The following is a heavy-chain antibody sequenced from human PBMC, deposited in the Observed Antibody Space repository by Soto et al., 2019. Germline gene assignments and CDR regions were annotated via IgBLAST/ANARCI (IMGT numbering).Heavy chain of an antibody. Sequence: QVQLVQSGAEVKKPGSSVKVSCKASGGTFSSYAISWVRQAPGQGLEWMGGIIPIFGTANYAQQFQGRVTFTEDEATRKDYMAQSSRRSVYTAVYYCARILAVAGTLDYWGQGTLVTVSS. D-gene: IGHD6-19*01. J-gene: IGHJ4*02. CDR2: IIPIFGTA. V-gene: IGHV1-69*01. CDR1: GGTFSSYA. CDR3: ARILAVAGTLDY.